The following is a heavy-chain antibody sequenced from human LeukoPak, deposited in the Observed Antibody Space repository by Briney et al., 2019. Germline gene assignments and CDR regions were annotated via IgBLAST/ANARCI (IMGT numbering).Heavy chain of an antibody. J-gene: IGHJ4*02. D-gene: IGHD5-12*01. Sequence: PGGPLRLSCAASGFTSTKYAMNWVRQAPGKGLEWVSVLIGSSGSTDYADSVKGRFTISRDNSKNTVFLQMNSLRAEDTAIYYCAKGAYDYIEIGYFDSWGQGTLVTVSS. CDR1: GFTSTKYA. CDR2: LIGSSGST. CDR3: AKGAYDYIEIGYFDS. V-gene: IGHV3-23*01.